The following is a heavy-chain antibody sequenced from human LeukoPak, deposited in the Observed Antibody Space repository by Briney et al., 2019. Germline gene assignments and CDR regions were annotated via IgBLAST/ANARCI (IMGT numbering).Heavy chain of an antibody. J-gene: IGHJ4*02. V-gene: IGHV4-31*03. D-gene: IGHD3-22*01. CDR2: IYYSRST. Sequence: SETLSLTCTVSGGSISSGGYYWSWIRQHPGKGLEWIGYIYYSRSTYYNPSLKSRVTISVDTSKNQFSLKLSSVTAADTAVYYCARVARDYYDSSLLPLYYFDYWGQGTLVTVSS. CDR1: GGSISSGGYY. CDR3: ARVARDYYDSSLLPLYYFDY.